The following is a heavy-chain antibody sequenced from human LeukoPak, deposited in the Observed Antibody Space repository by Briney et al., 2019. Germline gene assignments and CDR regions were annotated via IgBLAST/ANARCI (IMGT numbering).Heavy chain of an antibody. CDR1: GYTFTGYY. Sequence: ASLKVSSKASGYTFTGYYIHWVRQAPGQGLECMGWINPNSGDTNYAQNFQSRVTMTRDTSLSTAYMDLSRLKFDDTALYSCARVVGKTDWGQGTLVTVSS. D-gene: IGHD1-26*01. CDR3: ARVVGKTD. CDR2: INPNSGDT. V-gene: IGHV1-2*02. J-gene: IGHJ4*02.